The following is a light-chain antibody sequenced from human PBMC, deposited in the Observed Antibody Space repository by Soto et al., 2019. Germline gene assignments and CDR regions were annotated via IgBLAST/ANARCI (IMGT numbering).Light chain of an antibody. V-gene: IGLV1-44*01. Sequence: QSVLTQPPSASGTPGQRVTISCSGSSSNIGSNTVTWYQHLPGTAPKLLIYSNDQRPSGVPDRFSGPKSGTSASLAISGLQSEDEADYYCASWDDSRKGVVFGGGTKLTVL. J-gene: IGLJ2*01. CDR3: ASWDDSRKGVV. CDR2: SND. CDR1: SSNIGSNT.